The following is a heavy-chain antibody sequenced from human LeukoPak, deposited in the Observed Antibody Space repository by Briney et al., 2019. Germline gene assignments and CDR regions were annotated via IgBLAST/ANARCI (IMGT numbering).Heavy chain of an antibody. CDR1: GFTFSSYW. Sequence: PGGSLRLSCAASGFTFSSYWMSWVRQAPGKGLEWVANIEQDGSEKYYVDSVKGRFTISRENAKNSRYLQMNSLRAEDTAAYYCARVSEDYYDSSGYTDYWGQGTLVTVAS. D-gene: IGHD3-22*01. CDR3: ARVSEDYYDSSGYTDY. CDR2: IEQDGSEK. J-gene: IGHJ4*02. V-gene: IGHV3-7*01.